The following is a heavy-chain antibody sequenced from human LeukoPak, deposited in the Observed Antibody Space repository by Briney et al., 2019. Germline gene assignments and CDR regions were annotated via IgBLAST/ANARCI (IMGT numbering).Heavy chain of an antibody. CDR3: ARDRMDTGTYFDY. Sequence: EPSVKVSCKSSGYTFTTYGITWVRQAPGQGLEWMGWISTYNGNTNYAQKLQGRVTMTTDTSTSTAYMELRSLRSDDTAMYYCARDRMDTGTYFDYWGQGTLVTVSS. J-gene: IGHJ4*02. D-gene: IGHD5-18*01. CDR1: GYTFTTYG. V-gene: IGHV1-18*01. CDR2: ISTYNGNT.